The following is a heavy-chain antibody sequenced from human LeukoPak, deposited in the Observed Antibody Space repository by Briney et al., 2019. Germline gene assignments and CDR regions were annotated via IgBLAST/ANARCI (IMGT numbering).Heavy chain of an antibody. D-gene: IGHD6-19*01. Sequence: GGSLRLSCAASGFTFIDYDMHWVRQVIGKGLEWVSAIGIRGDTHYSGSVKGRFTISRENAESSLYLQMNSLRAEDSAVYYCARGGIQVSGIDEFDYWGQGTLVTVSS. J-gene: IGHJ4*02. CDR2: IGIRGDT. CDR3: ARGGIQVSGIDEFDY. CDR1: GFTFIDYD. V-gene: IGHV3-13*01.